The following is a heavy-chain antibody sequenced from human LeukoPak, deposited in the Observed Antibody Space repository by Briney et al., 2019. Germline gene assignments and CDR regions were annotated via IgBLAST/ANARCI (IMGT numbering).Heavy chain of an antibody. Sequence: SETLSLTCTVSGGSISSYYWSWIRQPPGKGLEWIGYIYYSGSTNYNPSLKSRVTISVDKSKNQFSLKLSSVTAADTAVYYCARGEYYGSGSYFRFDPWGQGTLVTVSS. CDR2: IYYSGST. J-gene: IGHJ5*02. D-gene: IGHD3-10*01. CDR1: GGSISSYY. CDR3: ARGEYYGSGSYFRFDP. V-gene: IGHV4-59*12.